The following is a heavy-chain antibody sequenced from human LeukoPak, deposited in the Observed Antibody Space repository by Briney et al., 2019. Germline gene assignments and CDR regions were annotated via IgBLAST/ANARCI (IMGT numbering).Heavy chain of an antibody. J-gene: IGHJ3*02. CDR3: ARVLDLSKRGLDAFDI. D-gene: IGHD3-16*01. CDR1: GGSISSYF. V-gene: IGHV4-59*01. CDR2: VYYSGST. Sequence: PSETLSLTCTVSGGSISSYFWSWIRQPPGEGLEWLGYVYYSGSTNYNPSLKSRVTISVGTSKKQFSLKLSSATAADTAVYYCARVLDLSKRGLDAFDIWGQGTMVTVSS.